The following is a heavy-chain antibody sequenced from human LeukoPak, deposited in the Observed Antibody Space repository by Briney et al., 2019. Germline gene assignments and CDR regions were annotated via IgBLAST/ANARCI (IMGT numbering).Heavy chain of an antibody. CDR2: IYYSGST. CDR3: ASEMATQLGVFDY. Sequence: SETLSLTCTVSGGSISSYYWSWIRQPPGKGLEWIGYIYYSGSTNYNPSLKSRVTISVDTSKNQFSLKLSSVTAADTAVYYCASEMATQLGVFDYWGQGTLVTVSS. V-gene: IGHV4-59*01. J-gene: IGHJ4*02. D-gene: IGHD5-24*01. CDR1: GGSISSYY.